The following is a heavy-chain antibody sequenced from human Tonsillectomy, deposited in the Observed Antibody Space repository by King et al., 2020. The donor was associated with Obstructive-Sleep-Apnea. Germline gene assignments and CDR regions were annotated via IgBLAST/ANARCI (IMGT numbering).Heavy chain of an antibody. CDR2: INHSGST. V-gene: IGHV4-34*01. D-gene: IGHD1-26*01. CDR3: ARVLGAAGPDYYFDY. CDR1: GGSFSDYY. Sequence: VQLQQWGAGLLKPSETLSLTCAVSGGSFSDYYWSWIRQPPGKGLEWIGEINHSGSTNYNSSLKSRVTFSVDTSRNQFSLKLHSVTAADSAVYYCARVLGAAGPDYYFDYWGQGTLVTVSS. J-gene: IGHJ4*02.